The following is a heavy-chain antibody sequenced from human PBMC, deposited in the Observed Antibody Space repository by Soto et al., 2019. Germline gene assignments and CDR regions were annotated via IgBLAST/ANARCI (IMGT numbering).Heavy chain of an antibody. V-gene: IGHV3-74*01. CDR3: ARRDQIAYYYGMDV. Sequence: EVQLVESGGGLVHPGGSLRLSCAASGFTFSSYWMNWVRQAPGKGLVWVSRINSDGSTTSYVDSVKGRFTISRDNAKNTLYLQMNSLRAEDTAVYYCARRDQIAYYYGMDVWGQGTTVTVSS. D-gene: IGHD2-21*01. J-gene: IGHJ6*02. CDR1: GFTFSSYW. CDR2: INSDGSTT.